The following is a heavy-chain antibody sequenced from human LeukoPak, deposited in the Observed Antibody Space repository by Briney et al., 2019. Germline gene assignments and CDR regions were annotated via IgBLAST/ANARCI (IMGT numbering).Heavy chain of an antibody. CDR2: ISGSGGST. Sequence: GGSLRLSCAASGFTFSSYGMSWVRQAPGKGLEWASAISGSGGSTYYADSVKGRFTISRDNSKNTLYLQMTSLRAEDTAVYYCSLRSSMVRGEGDYWGQGTLVTVSS. D-gene: IGHD3-10*01. CDR1: GFTFSSYG. CDR3: SLRSSMVRGEGDY. J-gene: IGHJ4*02. V-gene: IGHV3-23*01.